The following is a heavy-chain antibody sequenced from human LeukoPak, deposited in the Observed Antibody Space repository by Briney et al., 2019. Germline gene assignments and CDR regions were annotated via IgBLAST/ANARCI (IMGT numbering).Heavy chain of an antibody. CDR3: ASSPAQWPEDPY. J-gene: IGHJ4*01. D-gene: IGHD6-19*01. Sequence: GGSLRLSCAASGFTISDYYMSWIRQAPGKGLEWVSYISSSGSTIYYADSVKGRFTISRDNAKNSLYLQMNSLRAEDTAVYYCASSPAQWPEDPYWGHGTLVTVSS. CDR2: ISSSGSTI. V-gene: IGHV3-11*01. CDR1: GFTISDYY.